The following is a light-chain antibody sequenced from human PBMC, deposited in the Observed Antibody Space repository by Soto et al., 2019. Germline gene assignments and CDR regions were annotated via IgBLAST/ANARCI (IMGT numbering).Light chain of an antibody. J-gene: IGLJ1*01. CDR1: SSHIGSNT. CDR2: SNN. CDR3: AAWDDSLNGRYV. Sequence: QSVLTQPPSASGTPGQRVIISFSGNSSHIGSNTVNWYQQLPGTAPKLLIYSNNQRPSGVPDRFSGSKSGTSASLAISGLQSEDEADYYCAAWDDSLNGRYVFGTGTKVTVL. V-gene: IGLV1-44*01.